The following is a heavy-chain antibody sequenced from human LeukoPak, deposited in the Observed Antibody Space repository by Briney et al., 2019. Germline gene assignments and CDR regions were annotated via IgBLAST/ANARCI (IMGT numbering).Heavy chain of an antibody. D-gene: IGHD3-10*01. CDR2: ISGSGGST. CDR3: AKEVHYYGSGNFDY. Sequence: GGSLRLSCAASGFTVSSNYMSWVRQAPGKGLEWVSAISGSGGSTYYADSVKGRFTISRDNSKNTLYLQMNSLRAEDTAVYYCAKEVHYYGSGNFDYWGQGTLVTVSS. V-gene: IGHV3-23*01. CDR1: GFTVSSNY. J-gene: IGHJ4*02.